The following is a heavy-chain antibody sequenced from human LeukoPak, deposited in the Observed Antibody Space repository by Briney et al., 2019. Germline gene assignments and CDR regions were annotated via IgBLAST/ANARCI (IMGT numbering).Heavy chain of an antibody. D-gene: IGHD3-10*01. CDR1: GFTFSSYA. V-gene: IGHV3-30*04. Sequence: GGSLRLSCAASGFTFSSYAMHWVRQAPGKGLEWVAVISYDGSNKYYADSVKGRFTISRDNSKNTLYLQMNSLRAEDTAVYYCARDSGDPEYYGSGSRHYYYGMDVWDQGTTVTVSS. CDR2: ISYDGSNK. CDR3: ARDSGDPEYYGSGSRHYYYGMDV. J-gene: IGHJ6*02.